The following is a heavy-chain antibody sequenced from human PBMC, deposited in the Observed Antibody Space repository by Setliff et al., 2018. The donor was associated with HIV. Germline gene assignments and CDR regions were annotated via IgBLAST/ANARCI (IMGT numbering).Heavy chain of an antibody. CDR2: IYYSGST. CDR1: GDSISSYY. J-gene: IGHJ6*03. CDR3: ARGLQLWEGADYYYYYMDV. V-gene: IGHV4-59*12. D-gene: IGHD5-18*01. Sequence: PSETLSLTCSVSGDSISSYYWSWIRQPPGKGLEWIGYIYYSGSTSYNPSLKSRVTISVDTSKRQFSLNLSSVTAAGTAVYYCARGLQLWEGADYYYYYMDVWDKGTTVTV.